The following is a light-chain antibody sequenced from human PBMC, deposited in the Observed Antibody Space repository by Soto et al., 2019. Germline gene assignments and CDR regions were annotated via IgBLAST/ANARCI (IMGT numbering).Light chain of an antibody. CDR3: SSYTRSSTVV. CDR2: DVS. V-gene: IGLV2-14*01. Sequence: QSALTQPASVSGSPEQSITISCTGTSSDVGGYNSVSWYQQHPGKAPKLMIYDVSNRPSGVSNRFSGSKSGNTASLTISGLQAEDEADYYCSSYTRSSTVVFGGGTKLTVL. J-gene: IGLJ2*01. CDR1: SSDVGGYNS.